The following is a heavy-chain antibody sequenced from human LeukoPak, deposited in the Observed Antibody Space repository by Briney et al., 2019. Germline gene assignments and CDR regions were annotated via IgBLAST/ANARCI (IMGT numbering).Heavy chain of an antibody. D-gene: IGHD2-15*01. CDR2: ISSSSSTI. CDR3: ARTIGYCSGGSCYLGWFDP. J-gene: IGHJ5*02. V-gene: IGHV3-48*01. CDR1: GFMFSSYS. Sequence: PGGSLRLSCAASGFMFSSYSMNWVRQAPGKGLEWVSYISSSSSTIYYADSVKGRFTISRDNAKNSLYLQMNSLRAEDTAVYYCARTIGYCSGGSCYLGWFDPWGQGTLVTVSS.